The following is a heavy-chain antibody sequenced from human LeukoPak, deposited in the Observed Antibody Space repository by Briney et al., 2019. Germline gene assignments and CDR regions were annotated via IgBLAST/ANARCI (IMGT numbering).Heavy chain of an antibody. CDR3: SFNLGSGSYAFDI. CDR2: IYYGGST. J-gene: IGHJ3*02. Sequence: SETLSLTCTVSVGSISTTSYYWGWIRQPPGKGREWIGSIYYGGSTYYSPSLKSRVTISLDTSKHQFSLKLSSVTAADTAVYYCSFNLGSGSYAFDIWGQGTMVTVSS. CDR1: VGSISTTSYY. V-gene: IGHV4-39*07. D-gene: IGHD3-10*01.